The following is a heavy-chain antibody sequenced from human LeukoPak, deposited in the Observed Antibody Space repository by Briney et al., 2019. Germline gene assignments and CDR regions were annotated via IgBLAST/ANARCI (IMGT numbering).Heavy chain of an antibody. D-gene: IGHD3-3*01. CDR1: GGSFSGYY. Sequence: SETLPLTCAVYGGSFSGYYWSWIRQPPGKGLEWIGEINHSGSTNYNPSLKSRVTISVDTSKNQFSLKLSSVTAADTAVYYCARGGYYDFWSGYRSPNWFDPWGQGTLVTVSS. J-gene: IGHJ5*02. CDR2: INHSGST. CDR3: ARGGYYDFWSGYRSPNWFDP. V-gene: IGHV4-34*01.